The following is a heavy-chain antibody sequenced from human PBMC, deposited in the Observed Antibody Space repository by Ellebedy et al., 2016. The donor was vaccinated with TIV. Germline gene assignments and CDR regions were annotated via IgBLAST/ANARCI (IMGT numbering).Heavy chain of an antibody. CDR1: GFTFNSYS. D-gene: IGHD3-22*01. Sequence: GESLKISCAASGFTFNSYSMNWVRQAPGKGLEWISYISKSDTTYYADSVRGRFTISRDNAKRSLYLQMNSLRDEDTAVYYCAREYYDSSGYPEVGYWGQGTLVTVSS. V-gene: IGHV3-48*02. CDR2: ISKSDTT. CDR3: AREYYDSSGYPEVGY. J-gene: IGHJ4*02.